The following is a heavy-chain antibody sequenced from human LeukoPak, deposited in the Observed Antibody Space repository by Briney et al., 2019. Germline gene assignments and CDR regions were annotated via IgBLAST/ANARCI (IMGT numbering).Heavy chain of an antibody. J-gene: IGHJ4*02. CDR1: GGSISSGGYY. Sequence: SETLSLTCTVSGGSISSGGYYWGWIRQPPGKGLEWIGSIYHSGSTYYNPSLKSRVTISVDTSKNQFSLKLSSVTAADTAVYYCARGGVGANPIDYWGQGTLVTVSS. V-gene: IGHV4-39*07. CDR3: ARGGVGANPIDY. D-gene: IGHD1-26*01. CDR2: IYHSGST.